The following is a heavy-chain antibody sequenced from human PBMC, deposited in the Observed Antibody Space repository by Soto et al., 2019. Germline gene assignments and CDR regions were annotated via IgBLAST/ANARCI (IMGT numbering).Heavy chain of an antibody. CDR1: GDSVSSINW. CDR3: ARGTGWAFDD. Sequence: QVQLQESGPGLVRPSGTLSLTCAVSGDSVSSINWWSWVRQPPGKGMEWIGEIFHSGTTNYNPSLKSRVTISIDKSTNQFSLKLSSVTAADTAVYHCARGTGWAFDDWGQGALVTVSS. V-gene: IGHV4-4*02. D-gene: IGHD6-19*01. CDR2: IFHSGTT. J-gene: IGHJ4*02.